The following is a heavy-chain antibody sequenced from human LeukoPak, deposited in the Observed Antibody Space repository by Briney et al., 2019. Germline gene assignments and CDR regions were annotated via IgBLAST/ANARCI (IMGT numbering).Heavy chain of an antibody. V-gene: IGHV1-18*01. CDR1: GYTFTSYG. Sequence: ASVTVSCKASGYTFTSYGISWVRQAPGQGLEWMGWISAYNGNTNYAQKLQGRVTMTTDTSTSTAYMELRSLRSDDTAVYYCARGDTITMVRGVPVTYYYGMDVWGQGTTVTVSS. CDR3: ARGDTITMVRGVPVTYYYGMDV. J-gene: IGHJ6*02. D-gene: IGHD3-10*01. CDR2: ISAYNGNT.